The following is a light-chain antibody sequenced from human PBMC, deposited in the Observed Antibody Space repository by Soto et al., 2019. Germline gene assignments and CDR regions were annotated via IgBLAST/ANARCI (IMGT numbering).Light chain of an antibody. J-gene: IGLJ3*02. Sequence: QSVLTQPPSVSGAPGQRVTISCTGSTSNIGAGRDVHWYQQLPGTAPKFLIYGNTNRPSGVPERFSGSKSGTSASLAITGLQADGEADYYCQSYDNRLSAWVFGGGTKLTVL. CDR1: TSNIGAGRD. V-gene: IGLV1-40*01. CDR3: QSYDNRLSAWV. CDR2: GNT.